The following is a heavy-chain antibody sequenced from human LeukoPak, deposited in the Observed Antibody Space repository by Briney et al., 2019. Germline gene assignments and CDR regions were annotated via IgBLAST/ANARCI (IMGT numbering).Heavy chain of an antibody. CDR2: IYHSGST. J-gene: IGHJ4*02. D-gene: IGHD5-18*01. Sequence: SETLSLTCAVSGGSIKSNNWWSWVRQPPGKGLEWIGEIYHSGSTNYNPSLESRVTVSVDKSKNQFSLKLSSVTAADTAVYYCARGRGYSYGYIDYWGQGTLVTVSS. CDR3: ARGRGYSYGYIDY. V-gene: IGHV4-4*02. CDR1: GGSIKSNNW.